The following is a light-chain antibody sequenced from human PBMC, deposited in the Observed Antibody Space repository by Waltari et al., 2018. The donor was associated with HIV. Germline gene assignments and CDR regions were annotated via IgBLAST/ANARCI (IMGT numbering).Light chain of an antibody. J-gene: IGKJ3*01. Sequence: DIVMTQSPASLSVSLGERATISCKSSQNLLKSSNKKNHLAWYQQRPRQPPKLLISWASTRESGVPDRFSGSGSGTDFTLTISSLQAEDVAVYYCQQYYNLLPTFGPGTKVDIK. V-gene: IGKV4-1*01. CDR3: QQYYNLLPT. CDR1: QNLLKSSNKKNH. CDR2: WAS.